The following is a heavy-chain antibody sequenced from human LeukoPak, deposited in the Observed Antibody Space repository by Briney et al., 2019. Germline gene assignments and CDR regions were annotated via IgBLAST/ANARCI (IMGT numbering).Heavy chain of an antibody. J-gene: IGHJ6*03. Sequence: PGGSLRLSCAASGFTFSSYSMNWVRQAPGKGLEWVSSISSSSSYIYYADSVRGRFTISRDNAKNSLYLQMNTLRADDTAVYFCASDSSGWTRHYYYHMDVWGKGTTVTVSS. CDR2: ISSSSSYI. CDR1: GFTFSSYS. D-gene: IGHD6-19*01. CDR3: ASDSSGWTRHYYYHMDV. V-gene: IGHV3-21*01.